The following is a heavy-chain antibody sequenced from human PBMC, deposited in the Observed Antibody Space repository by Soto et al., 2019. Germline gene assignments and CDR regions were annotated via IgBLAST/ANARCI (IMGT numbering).Heavy chain of an antibody. CDR2: ISYDGSNK. Sequence: QVQLVESGGGVVQPGRSLRLSCAASGFTFSSYGMHWVRQAPGKGLEWVAVISYDGSNKYYADSVKGRFTISRDNSKNTLYLQMNSLRAEDTAVYYCAKDQGESSSPNYYGMDVWGQGTTVTVSS. J-gene: IGHJ6*02. CDR1: GFTFSSYG. V-gene: IGHV3-30*18. D-gene: IGHD6-6*01. CDR3: AKDQGESSSPNYYGMDV.